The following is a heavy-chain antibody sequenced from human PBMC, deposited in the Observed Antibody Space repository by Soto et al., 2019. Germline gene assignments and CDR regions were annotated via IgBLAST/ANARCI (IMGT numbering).Heavy chain of an antibody. CDR3: ARHDSSGYYLDY. CDR2: IDWDDDK. Sequence: SGPTLVNPTQTLTLTCTFSGFSLSTSAMRVSWIRQPPGKALEWLARIDWDDDKFYSTSLRTRLTISKDTSENQVVLTMTNMDPVDTATYCCARHDSSGYYLDYWGQGTLVTVSS. CDR1: GFSLSTSAMR. V-gene: IGHV2-70*04. D-gene: IGHD3-22*01. J-gene: IGHJ4*02.